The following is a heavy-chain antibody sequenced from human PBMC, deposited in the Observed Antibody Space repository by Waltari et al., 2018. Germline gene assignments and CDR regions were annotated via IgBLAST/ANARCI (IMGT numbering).Heavy chain of an antibody. CDR2: IYYSGST. V-gene: IGHV4-39*01. J-gene: IGHJ4*02. CDR1: GGSISSSSYY. D-gene: IGHD4-17*01. Sequence: QLQLQESGPGLVKPSETLSLTCTVSGGSISSSSYYWGWIRQPPGKGLEWIGSIYYSGSTYYNPSLKSRVTISVDTSKNQFSLKLSSVTAADTAVYYCAKHDYGDYNFAYWGQGKLVTVSS. CDR3: AKHDYGDYNFAY.